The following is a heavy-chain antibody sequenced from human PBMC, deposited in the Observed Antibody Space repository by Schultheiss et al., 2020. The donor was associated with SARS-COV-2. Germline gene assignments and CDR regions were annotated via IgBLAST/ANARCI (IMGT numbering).Heavy chain of an antibody. J-gene: IGHJ3*02. CDR3: ARDSKSSYSYCGGDCPPDDAFDI. CDR1: GGSISSYY. V-gene: IGHV4-59*06. D-gene: IGHD2-21*02. Sequence: SQTLSLTCTVSGGSISSYYWSWIRQPPGKGLEWIGYIYYSGSTYYNPSLKSRVTISVDTSKNQFSLKLSSVTAADTAVYYCARDSKSSYSYCGGDCPPDDAFDIWGQGTMVTVSS. CDR2: IYYSGST.